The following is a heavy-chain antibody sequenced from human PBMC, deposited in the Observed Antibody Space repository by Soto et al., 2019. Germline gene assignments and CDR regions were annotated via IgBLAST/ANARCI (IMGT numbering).Heavy chain of an antibody. J-gene: IGHJ4*02. CDR1: GGSISSYY. D-gene: IGHD3-22*01. CDR3: ARDVVYYYDSSGYESSWYFDY. CDR2: IYYSGST. V-gene: IGHV4-59*01. Sequence: SETLSLTCTVSGGSISSYYWSWIRQPPGKGLEWIGYIYYSGSTNYNPSLKSRVTISADTSKNQFSLKLSSVTAADTAVYYCARDVVYYYDSSGYESSWYFDYWGQGTLVTVSS.